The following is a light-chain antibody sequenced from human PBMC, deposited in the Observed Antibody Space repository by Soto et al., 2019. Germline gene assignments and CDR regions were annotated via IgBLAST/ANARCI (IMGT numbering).Light chain of an antibody. V-gene: IGKV3-15*01. CDR2: GAS. Sequence: EIVMTQSPATLSVSPGERATLSCRASQSVNGNLAWYQQKPGQAPRLLIYGASTRATGIPARFSGSGSGTEFTLTISSLQSEDFAVYYCQQYNNWPPAFGQGTQVEIK. CDR1: QSVNGN. CDR3: QQYNNWPPA. J-gene: IGKJ1*01.